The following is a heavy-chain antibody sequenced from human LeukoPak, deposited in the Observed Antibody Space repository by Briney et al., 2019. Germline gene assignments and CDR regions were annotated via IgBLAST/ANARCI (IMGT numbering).Heavy chain of an antibody. Sequence: GGSLRLSCAASGFTFSSYGMHWVRQAPGKGLEWVAVIWYDGSNKYYADSVKGRFTIPRDNSKNTLYLQMNSLRAEDTAVYYCARLADSYSSGNYWGQGTLVTVSS. D-gene: IGHD6-19*01. CDR2: IWYDGSNK. J-gene: IGHJ4*02. CDR3: ARLADSYSSGNY. CDR1: GFTFSSYG. V-gene: IGHV3-33*01.